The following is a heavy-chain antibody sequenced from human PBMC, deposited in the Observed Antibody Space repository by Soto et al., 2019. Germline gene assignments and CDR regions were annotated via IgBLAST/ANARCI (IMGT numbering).Heavy chain of an antibody. J-gene: IGHJ5*02. Sequence: PGGSLRLSCAASGFTFSSYSMNWVRQAPGKGLEWVSSISSSSSYIYYADSVKGRFTISRDNAKNSLYLQMNSLRAEDTAVYYCARDPPDYDFWSGHFYNWFDPWGQGTLVTVSS. CDR3: ARDPPDYDFWSGHFYNWFDP. CDR1: GFTFSSYS. D-gene: IGHD3-3*01. CDR2: ISSSSSYI. V-gene: IGHV3-21*01.